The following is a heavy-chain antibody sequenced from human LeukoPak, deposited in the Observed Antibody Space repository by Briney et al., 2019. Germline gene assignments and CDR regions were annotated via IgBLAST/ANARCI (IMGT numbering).Heavy chain of an antibody. CDR3: ARDRRGDYVWGSYRPDYYYYYMDV. CDR2: INPNSGGT. CDR1: GYTFTGYY. J-gene: IGHJ6*03. V-gene: IGHV1-2*02. D-gene: IGHD3-16*02. Sequence: ASVKVSCKASGYTFTGYYMHWVRQAPGQGLEWMGWINPNSGGTNYAQKSQGRVTMTRDTSISTAYMELSRLRSDDTAVYYCARDRRGDYVWGSYRPDYYYYYMDVWGKGTTVTVSS.